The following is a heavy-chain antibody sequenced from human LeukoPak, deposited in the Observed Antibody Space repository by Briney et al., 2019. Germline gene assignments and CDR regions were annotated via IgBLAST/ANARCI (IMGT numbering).Heavy chain of an antibody. D-gene: IGHD6-13*01. CDR2: IRGDTGDT. V-gene: IGHV1-2*02. Sequence: ASVTVSCKTSGYTLSDYYMHWVRPAPRQGLEWMGWIRGDTGDTDSPQKFQGRVTMTRDTSSNTAYMELSRLTFDDTARYFCARVRGNSCDYWGQGTLVTVSS. J-gene: IGHJ4*02. CDR3: ARVRGNSCDY. CDR1: GYTLSDYY.